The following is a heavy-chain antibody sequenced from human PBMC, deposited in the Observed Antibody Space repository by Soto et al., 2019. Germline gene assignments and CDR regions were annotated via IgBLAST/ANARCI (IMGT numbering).Heavy chain of an antibody. V-gene: IGHV1-3*01. J-gene: IGHJ4*02. D-gene: IGHD6-19*01. CDR3: ARADSSGWYEKPTFDY. Sequence: GASVKVSCKASGYTFTSYAMHWVRQAPGQRLEWMGWINAGNGNTKYAQKLQGRVTMTTDTSTSTAYMELRSLRSDDTAVYYCARADSSGWYEKPTFDYWGQGTLVTVSS. CDR2: INAGNGNT. CDR1: GYTFTSYA.